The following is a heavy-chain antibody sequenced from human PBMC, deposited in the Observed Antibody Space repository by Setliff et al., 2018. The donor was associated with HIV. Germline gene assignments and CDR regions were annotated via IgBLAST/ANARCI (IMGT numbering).Heavy chain of an antibody. CDR2: IYWNDDK. J-gene: IGHJ4*02. Sequence: TSGVGVGWIRQPPGKALEWLALIYWNDDKRYSPSLKSRLTITKDTSKNQVVLTMTNMDPVDTATYYCAHRLSYYDTSGYYSYYFDYWGQGTLVTVSS. D-gene: IGHD3-22*01. CDR1: TSGVG. CDR3: AHRLSYYDTSGYYSYYFDY. V-gene: IGHV2-5*01.